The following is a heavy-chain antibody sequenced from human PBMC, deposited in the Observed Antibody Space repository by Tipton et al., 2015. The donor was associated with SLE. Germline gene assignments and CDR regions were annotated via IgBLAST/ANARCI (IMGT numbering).Heavy chain of an antibody. Sequence: SLRLSCAASGFTFSSYGMHWVRQAPGKGLEWVAVIWYDGSNKYYADSVKGRFTISRDNSKNTLYLQMNSMRAEDTAVYHCARVGGYCNSTSCYEIDSWGQGTLVTVSS. CDR3: ARVGGYCNSTSCYEIDS. CDR1: GFTFSSYG. J-gene: IGHJ4*02. CDR2: IWYDGSNK. D-gene: IGHD2-2*01. V-gene: IGHV3-33*01.